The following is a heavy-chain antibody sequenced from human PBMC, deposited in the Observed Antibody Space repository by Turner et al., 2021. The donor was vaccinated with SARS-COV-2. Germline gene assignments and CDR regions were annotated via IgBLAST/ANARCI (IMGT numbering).Heavy chain of an antibody. D-gene: IGHD2-15*01. Sequence: GQLLGSCGGLVLPGGPLRLPGAASGFTFSSYWMNWVGQAPGKGLGWMANIKQDGSKKYYVNSGKGRFTISRDNAKNSIYLQMNSLRAEDTAVYYCAREGGGSFGAYGMDVWGQGTTVTVSS. CDR3: AREGGGSFGAYGMDV. CDR1: GFTFSSYW. V-gene: IGHV3-7*03. CDR2: IKQDGSKK. J-gene: IGHJ6*02.